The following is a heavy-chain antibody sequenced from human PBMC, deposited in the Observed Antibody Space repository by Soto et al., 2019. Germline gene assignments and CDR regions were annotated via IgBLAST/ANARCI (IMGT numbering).Heavy chain of an antibody. J-gene: IGHJ4*02. CDR3: VRDSHGDY. CDR2: IDHDGPT. CDR1: GFTFSNYW. V-gene: IGHV3-74*01. Sequence: EVQLVESGGGLVQPGGSLRLSCAGSGFTFSNYWMHWVRQAPGKGLEWVSRIDHDGPTDYADSVRGRFTISRDNAENTRYLQMNSLRPEDTAVYYCVRDSHGDYWGQGTLVTVSS.